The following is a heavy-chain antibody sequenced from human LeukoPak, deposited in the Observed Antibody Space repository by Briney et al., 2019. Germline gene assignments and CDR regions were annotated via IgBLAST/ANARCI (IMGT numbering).Heavy chain of an antibody. CDR3: ARPHFPLAAAAPGWFDP. D-gene: IGHD6-13*01. V-gene: IGHV4-39*01. Sequence: SETLSLTCTVSGGSISSSSYYWGWIRQPPGKGLEWIGSIYYSGSTYYNPSLKSRVTISVDTSKNQFSLKLSSVTAADTAVYYCARPHFPLAAAAPGWFDPWGQGTLVTVSS. CDR2: IYYSGST. J-gene: IGHJ5*02. CDR1: GGSISSSSYY.